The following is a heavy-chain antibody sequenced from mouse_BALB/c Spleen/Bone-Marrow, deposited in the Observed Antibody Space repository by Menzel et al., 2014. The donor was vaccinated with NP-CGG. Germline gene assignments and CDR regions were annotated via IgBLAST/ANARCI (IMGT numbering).Heavy chain of an antibody. J-gene: IGHJ4*01. CDR1: GFSLTSYG. Sequence: VKLMESGPGLVAPSQSLSITCTVSGFSLTSYGVHWVRQPPGKGLEWLGVIWAGGSTNYNSALMSRLSISKDNSKSQVFLKMSSLQTDDTAMYYCARPTPRYFAMDYWGQGTSVTVSS. V-gene: IGHV2-9*02. CDR2: IWAGGST. D-gene: IGHD6-1*01. CDR3: ARPTPRYFAMDY.